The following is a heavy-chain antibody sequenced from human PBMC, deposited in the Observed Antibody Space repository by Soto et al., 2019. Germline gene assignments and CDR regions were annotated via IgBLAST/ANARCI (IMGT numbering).Heavy chain of an antibody. CDR3: ARHIGVPGTRGFDY. V-gene: IGHV4-4*02. D-gene: IGHD6-19*01. CDR2: IYHSGTA. Sequence: QVQLQESGPGLVKPSGTLSLTCAVSGASISDNNWWSWVRQPPGKGLEWIGEIYHSGTANYSPSLNSRVTISLDKSKNQLSLQLSSVIAADSAVYYCARHIGVPGTRGFDYWGQGTLVTVSS. CDR1: GASISDNNW. J-gene: IGHJ4*02.